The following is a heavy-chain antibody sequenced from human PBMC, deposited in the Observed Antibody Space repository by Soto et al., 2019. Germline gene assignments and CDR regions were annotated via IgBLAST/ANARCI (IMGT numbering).Heavy chain of an antibody. CDR1: GDSITSDDYY. Sequence: SETLSLTCTVSGDSITSDDYYWAWFRQPTGKGLEWIGHIYYSCRTSYNPSLESRLSISIDTSKNQFSLRLTSVSAADTAVYYCGRYSRNSPDYFDCWGQGTLVTVYS. CDR2: IYYSCRT. CDR3: GRYSRNSPDYFDC. D-gene: IGHD1-26*01. V-gene: IGHV4-30-4*08. J-gene: IGHJ4*02.